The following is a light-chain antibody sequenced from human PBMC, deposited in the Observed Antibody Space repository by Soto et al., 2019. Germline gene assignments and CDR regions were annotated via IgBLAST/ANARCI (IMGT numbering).Light chain of an antibody. V-gene: IGKV3-15*01. CDR1: QGVSRK. CDR3: QQYHTWPIT. Sequence: VLTQSSAALSVAPGERVSFACGASQGVSRKLAWYQHKPGQAPRLLISGASTGATGIPARFSGSGSGTEFTLTISSLQSEDCAIYYCQQYHTWPITFGGGTKVDIK. CDR2: GAS. J-gene: IGKJ4*01.